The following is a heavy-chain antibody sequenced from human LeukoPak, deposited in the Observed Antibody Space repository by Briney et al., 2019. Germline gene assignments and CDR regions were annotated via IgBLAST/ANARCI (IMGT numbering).Heavy chain of an antibody. D-gene: IGHD1-7*01. CDR1: GYTFSRYG. Sequence: GSVKVSCKASGYTFSRYGITGVRQAPGQGLEWGGWITAYDGNTNFAQNFQGRVTMTTDTSTNTAYMELRSLRSHDTPVYYCARQSFIAGDNWNYVLNGDDALDIWGQGTMVTVSS. V-gene: IGHV1-18*01. J-gene: IGHJ3*02. CDR2: ITAYDGNT. CDR3: ARQSFIAGDNWNYVLNGDDALDI.